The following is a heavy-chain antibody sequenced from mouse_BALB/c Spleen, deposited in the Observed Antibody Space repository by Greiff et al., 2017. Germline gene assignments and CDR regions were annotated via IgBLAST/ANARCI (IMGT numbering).Heavy chain of an antibody. CDR2: ISSGGGST. V-gene: IGHV5-12-1*01. Sequence: EVKVVESGGGLVKPGGSLKLSCAASGFAFSSYDMSWVRQTPEKRLEWVAYISSGGGSTYYPDTVKGRFTISRDNAKNTLYLQMSSLKSEDTAMYYCARQGFDYGDYWGQGTTLTVSS. CDR3: ARQGFDYGDY. J-gene: IGHJ2*01. CDR1: GFAFSSYD.